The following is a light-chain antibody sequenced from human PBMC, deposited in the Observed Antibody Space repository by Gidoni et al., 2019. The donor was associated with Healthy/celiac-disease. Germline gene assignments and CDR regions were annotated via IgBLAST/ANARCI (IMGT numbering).Light chain of an antibody. Sequence: EIVLTQSPGTLSLSPGERATISCSASQSVSSSYLAWYQQKPGQAPRLLIYGACSRATGIPHRFSGSGSGTDFTLTISRLEPEDFAVYYCQQYGSSPPITFGQGTRLEIK. CDR1: QSVSSSY. V-gene: IGKV3-20*01. CDR2: GAC. CDR3: QQYGSSPPIT. J-gene: IGKJ5*01.